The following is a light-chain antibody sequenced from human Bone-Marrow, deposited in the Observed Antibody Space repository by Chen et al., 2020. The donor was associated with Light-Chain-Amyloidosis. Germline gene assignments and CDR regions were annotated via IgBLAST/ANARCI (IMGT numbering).Light chain of an antibody. CDR2: DDS. V-gene: IGLV3-21*02. CDR1: NIGSKS. Sequence: SYVLTQPSSVSVTPGQTARIPGGGNNIGSKSGNWYQQKPGQAPVLVVYDDSDRPSGIPERLSGSNSGNTATLTISRVEAGDEADYYCQVWDRSSDRPVFGGGTKLTVL. CDR3: QVWDRSSDRPV. J-gene: IGLJ3*02.